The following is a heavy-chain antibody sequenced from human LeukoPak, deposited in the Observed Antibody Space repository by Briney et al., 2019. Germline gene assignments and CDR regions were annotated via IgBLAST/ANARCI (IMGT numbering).Heavy chain of an antibody. CDR2: IKSSGTIT. D-gene: IGHD3-10*01. V-gene: IGHV3-48*01. CDR3: AREMDSGSYLGY. J-gene: IGHJ4*02. CDR1: GFTFSSYW. Sequence: PGGSLRLSCAASGFTFSSYWMSWVRQAPGKGLEWISFIKSSGTITYYTDSVKGRFTISRDNAKNSLYLQMNSLRADDTAVYYCAREMDSGSYLGYWGQGALVTVSS.